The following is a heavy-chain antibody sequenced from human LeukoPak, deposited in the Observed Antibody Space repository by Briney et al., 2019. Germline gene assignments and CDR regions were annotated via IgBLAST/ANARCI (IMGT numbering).Heavy chain of an antibody. CDR2: IYYSGST. D-gene: IGHD3-10*01. Sequence: TSETLSLTCTVSGGSISSYYWSWIRQPPGKGLEWVGYIYYSGSTNYSPSLKSRVTISVDTSKNQFSLKLSSVTAADTAVYYCARSSYGSGSYRAKLSTYAFDIWGQGTMVTVSS. CDR3: ARSSYGSGSYRAKLSTYAFDI. J-gene: IGHJ3*02. V-gene: IGHV4-59*08. CDR1: GGSISSYY.